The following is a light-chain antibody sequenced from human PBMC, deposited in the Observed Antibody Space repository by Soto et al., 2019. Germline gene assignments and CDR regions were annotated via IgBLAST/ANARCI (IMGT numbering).Light chain of an antibody. CDR3: QQSYRIPLT. J-gene: IGKJ4*01. CDR2: DAS. CDR1: QSISGY. Sequence: DIQMTQSPTSLSASVGDRVTVTCRASQSISGYLHWYQQEPGKGPKLLIYDASTLQSGVPSRFSGGGSGTDYTLTISSLQPEDFATYYCQQSYRIPLTFGGGTKVEIK. V-gene: IGKV1-39*01.